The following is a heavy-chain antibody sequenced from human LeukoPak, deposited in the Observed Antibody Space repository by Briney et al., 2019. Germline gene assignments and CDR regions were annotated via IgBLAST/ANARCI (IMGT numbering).Heavy chain of an antibody. V-gene: IGHV3-23*01. CDR2: ITGSGTNT. D-gene: IGHD3-9*01. CDR3: VIWGDYDVLTGYYVPDY. J-gene: IGHJ4*02. CDR1: GFTFSNYA. Sequence: GASLRLSCVASGFTFSNYAMSWDRQAPGKGLEWVSAITGSGTNTYYADSVKGRFTISRDNSKNTVFLQMNSLRHEDTAIYYCVIWGDYDVLTGYYVPDYWGQGTLVTVSS.